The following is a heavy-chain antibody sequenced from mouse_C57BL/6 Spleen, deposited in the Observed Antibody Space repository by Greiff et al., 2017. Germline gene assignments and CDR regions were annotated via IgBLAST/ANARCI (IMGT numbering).Heavy chain of an antibody. CDR1: GYAFTNYL. V-gene: IGHV1-54*01. CDR3: ARSSYYGNLYYAMDY. CDR2: INPGSGGT. J-gene: IGHJ4*01. D-gene: IGHD2-1*01. Sequence: VQLQQSGAELVRPGTSVKVSCKASGYAFTNYLIEWVKQRPGQGLEWIGVINPGSGGTNYNEKFKGKATLTADKSSSTAYMQLSSLTSEDSAVYFCARSSYYGNLYYAMDYWGQGTSVTVSS.